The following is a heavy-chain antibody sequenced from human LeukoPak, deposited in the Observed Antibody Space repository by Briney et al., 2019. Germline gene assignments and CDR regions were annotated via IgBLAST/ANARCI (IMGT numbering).Heavy chain of an antibody. CDR1: GFTFSSYG. J-gene: IGHJ4*02. V-gene: IGHV3-33*01. Sequence: GGSLRLSCAASGFTFSSYGMHWVRQAPGKGLEWVAVIWYDGSNKYYADSVKGRFTISRDNSKNTLYLQMNSLRAEDTAVYYCARDPAYCGGDRYPTGYFDYWGQGTLVTVSS. CDR2: IWYDGSNK. D-gene: IGHD2-21*02. CDR3: ARDPAYCGGDRYPTGYFDY.